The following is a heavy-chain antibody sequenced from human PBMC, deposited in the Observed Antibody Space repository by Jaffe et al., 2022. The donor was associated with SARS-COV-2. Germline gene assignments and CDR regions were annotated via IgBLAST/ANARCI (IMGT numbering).Heavy chain of an antibody. CDR2: IYHSGSA. D-gene: IGHD2-2*01. CDR3: ARDVAVADTEGGFDY. CDR1: GYSISSAYY. J-gene: IGHJ4*02. Sequence: QVQLQESGPGLVKPSETLSLTCSVSGYSISSAYYWGWIRQPPGKGLEWIGNIYHSGSAYYNPSLKSRVTISVDTSKNQFSLQLTSVTAADTAVYYCARDVAVADTEGGFDYWGQGTLVTVSS. V-gene: IGHV4-38-2*02.